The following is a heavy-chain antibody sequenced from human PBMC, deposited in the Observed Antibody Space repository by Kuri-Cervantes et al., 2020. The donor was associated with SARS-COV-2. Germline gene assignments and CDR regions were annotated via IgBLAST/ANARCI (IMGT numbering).Heavy chain of an antibody. D-gene: IGHD2-15*01. CDR3: ARENPYCSGGSCYSGAFDI. V-gene: IGHV3-33*01. CDR2: IWYDGSNN. J-gene: IGHJ3*02. CDR1: GFTFSSYG. Sequence: LSLTCAASGFTFSSYGMHWVRQAPGKGLEWVAVIWYDGSNNYYADSVKGRFTISRDNSKNTLYLQMNSLRAEDTAVYYCARENPYCSGGSCYSGAFDIWGQGTMVTVSS.